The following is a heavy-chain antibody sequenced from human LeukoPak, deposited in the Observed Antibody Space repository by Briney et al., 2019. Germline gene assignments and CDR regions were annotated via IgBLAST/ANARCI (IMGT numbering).Heavy chain of an antibody. CDR1: GGSISSSSYY. Sequence: SETLSLTCTVSGGSISSSSYYWGWIRQPPWKGLEWIGSIYYSGSTYYNPSLKSRVTISVDTSKNQFSLKLSSVTAADTAVYHCARIVGASDSWGQGTLVTVSS. V-gene: IGHV4-39*01. D-gene: IGHD1-26*01. CDR2: IYYSGST. J-gene: IGHJ4*02. CDR3: ARIVGASDS.